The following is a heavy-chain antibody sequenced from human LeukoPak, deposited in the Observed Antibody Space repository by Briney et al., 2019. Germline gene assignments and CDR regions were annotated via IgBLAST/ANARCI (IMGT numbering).Heavy chain of an antibody. CDR2: ISGSGGST. J-gene: IGHJ4*02. V-gene: IGHV3-23*01. D-gene: IGHD3-22*01. Sequence: PGGSLRLSCAASGFTFSSYAMSWVRQAPGKGLEWVSAISGSGGSTYYADSVKGRFTISRDNAKNSLYLQMNSLRAEDTAVYYCARATHYYDSSGYYYLTFDYWGQGTLVTVSS. CDR1: GFTFSSYA. CDR3: ARATHYYDSSGYYYLTFDY.